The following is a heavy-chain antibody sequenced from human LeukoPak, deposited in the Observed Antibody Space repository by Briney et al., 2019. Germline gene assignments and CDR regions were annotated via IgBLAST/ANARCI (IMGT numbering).Heavy chain of an antibody. V-gene: IGHV4-59*08. CDR3: ARTNPSSDY. CDR2: IFYSGST. CDR1: VGSISSYY. J-gene: IGHJ4*02. Sequence: SETLSLTCTVSVGSISSYYWSWIRQPPGKGLEWIGYIFYSGSTNYNPSLKSRVTISVDPSKPQVSLKLRSVTAAETAVYYCARTNPSSDYWGQGTLVTVSS.